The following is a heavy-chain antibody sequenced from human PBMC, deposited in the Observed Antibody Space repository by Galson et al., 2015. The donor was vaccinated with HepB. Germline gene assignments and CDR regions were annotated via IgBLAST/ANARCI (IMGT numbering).Heavy chain of an antibody. V-gene: IGHV3-30*02. CDR3: AKGIPPSGSGSLFDY. Sequence: SLRLSCAASRFTFSTYGMHWVRQAPGKGLEWVAFIRHDGTTKYYIDSVKGRFSISRDNSKNTLSLQMNSLRAEDTAVYYCAKGIPPSGSGSLFDYWGQGILVTVSS. CDR2: IRHDGTTK. D-gene: IGHD3-10*01. CDR1: RFTFSTYG. J-gene: IGHJ4*02.